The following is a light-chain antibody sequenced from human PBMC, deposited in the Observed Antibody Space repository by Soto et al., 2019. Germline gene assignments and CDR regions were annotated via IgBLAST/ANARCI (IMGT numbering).Light chain of an antibody. CDR1: HSVDIY. Sequence: EVVLTQSPDTLSLSPGERATLSCRTSHSVDIYLAWYQHKPGQAPRLLIYDSYNRVTGIPTRFSGSGSGTDFTLTISSLEPEDSAVYYCQQRKYWPPLTFGGGTKVEIK. CDR2: DSY. CDR3: QQRKYWPPLT. V-gene: IGKV3-11*01. J-gene: IGKJ4*01.